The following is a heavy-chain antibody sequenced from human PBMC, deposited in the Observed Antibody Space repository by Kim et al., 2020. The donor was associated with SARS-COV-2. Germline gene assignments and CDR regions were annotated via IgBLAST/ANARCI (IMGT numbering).Heavy chain of an antibody. CDR2: IIPIFGTA. V-gene: IGHV1-69*13. CDR3: ARVDCSSASCYMPYYYYGMDV. J-gene: IGHJ6*02. CDR1: GGTFSSYA. Sequence: SVKVSCKASGGTFSSYAISWVRQAPGQGLEWMGGIIPIFGTANYAQKFQGRVTITADESTSTAYMELSSLRSEDTAVYYCARVDCSSASCYMPYYYYGMDVWGQGTTVTVSS. D-gene: IGHD2-2*02.